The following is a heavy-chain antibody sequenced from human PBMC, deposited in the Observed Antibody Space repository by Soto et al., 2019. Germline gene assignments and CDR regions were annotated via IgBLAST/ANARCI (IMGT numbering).Heavy chain of an antibody. J-gene: IGHJ4*02. D-gene: IGHD1-26*01. CDR3: ARFGPYSGSYYY. V-gene: IGHV5-51*01. Sequence: GESLKISCKGSGYTFTTYWIGWVRQMPGKGLEWMGIIHPSDSDTRYSPSFQGQVTISADKSISTAYLQWSSLKASDTAMYYCARFGPYSGSYYYWGQGTLVTVSS. CDR1: GYTFTTYW. CDR2: IHPSDSDT.